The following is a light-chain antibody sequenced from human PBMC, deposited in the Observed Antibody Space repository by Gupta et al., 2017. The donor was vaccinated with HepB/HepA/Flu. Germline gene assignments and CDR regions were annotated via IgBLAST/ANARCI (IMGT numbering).Light chain of an antibody. Sequence: IVMTQSPPSLPVTPGEPASISCRSTESLLHSNGYTYLDWYLQKPGQSPQLLIYLGSNRASGVPDRFSGSGSGTDFTLKISRVEAEDVGVYYCRQDLQTPCSFGQRTKVDI. CDR2: LGS. CDR3: RQDLQTPCS. CDR1: ESLLHSNGYTY. V-gene: IGKV2-28*01. J-gene: IGKJ2*04.